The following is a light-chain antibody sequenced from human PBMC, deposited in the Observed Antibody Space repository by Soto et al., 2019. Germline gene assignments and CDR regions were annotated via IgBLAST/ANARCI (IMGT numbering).Light chain of an antibody. CDR2: GAS. CDR3: QEYSSSSPT. CDR1: QSISSW. Sequence: DIQMTQSPSTLSASVGDRVTITCRASQSISSWSAWDQQKPGKAPKLLIYGASSLESGSPSRFSGSGSVTEFTLTIDSLQPDDFATYYCQEYSSSSPTFGQGTKLEIK. V-gene: IGKV1-5*01. J-gene: IGKJ2*01.